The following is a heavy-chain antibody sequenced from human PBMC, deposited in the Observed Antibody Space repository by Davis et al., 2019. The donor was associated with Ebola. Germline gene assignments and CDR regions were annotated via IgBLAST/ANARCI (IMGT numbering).Heavy chain of an antibody. V-gene: IGHV3-30*18. CDR3: AKDPSYYDFWSGYRRYYYGMDV. CDR2: ISYDGSNN. D-gene: IGHD3-3*01. Sequence: GGSLRLSCAASGFTFSSYGMHWVRQAPGKGLEWVAVISYDGSNNYYADSVKGRFTISRDNSKNTLYLQMNSLRAEDTAVYYCAKDPSYYDFWSGYRRYYYGMDVWGQGTTVTVSS. CDR1: GFTFSSYG. J-gene: IGHJ6*02.